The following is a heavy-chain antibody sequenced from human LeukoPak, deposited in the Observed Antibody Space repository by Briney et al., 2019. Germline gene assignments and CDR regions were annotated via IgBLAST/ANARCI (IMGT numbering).Heavy chain of an antibody. D-gene: IGHD6-13*01. CDR2: IRYDGSNK. V-gene: IGHV3-30*02. CDR3: AKIPSIAAAGIDDY. CDR1: GFTFSSYG. J-gene: IGHJ4*02. Sequence: GGSLRLSCAASGFTFSSYGMHWVRQAPGKGLEWVAFIRYDGSNKYYADSVKGRFTISRDNSKSTLYLQMNSLRAEDTAVYYCAKIPSIAAAGIDDYWGQGTLVTVSS.